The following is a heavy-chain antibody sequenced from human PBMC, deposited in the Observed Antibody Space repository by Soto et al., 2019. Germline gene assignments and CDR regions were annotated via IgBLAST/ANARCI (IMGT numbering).Heavy chain of an antibody. CDR2: ISSYSGDT. CDR1: GYTFFTYD. D-gene: IGHD5-12*01. CDR3: ARPHGATTSENWCDP. Sequence: QVHLVQAGVEVKTPGASVKFSCQASGYTFFTYDISWVRQAPGQGLEWTGWISSYSGDTKYAQKFQRRDTMTTDTSTTTASLELKSLRSDDTAVDYCARPHGATTSENWCDPWGQGTLVTVSS. V-gene: IGHV1-18*01. J-gene: IGHJ5*02.